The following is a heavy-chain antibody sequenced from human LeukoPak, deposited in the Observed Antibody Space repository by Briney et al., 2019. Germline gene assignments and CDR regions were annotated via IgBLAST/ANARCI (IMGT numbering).Heavy chain of an antibody. Sequence: GGSLRLSCAASGFTFSRYCMIWVRQAPGKGLEWVANIKQDGSEKYYVDSVKGRFTISRDNSKNTLYLQMNSLRAEDTAVYYCAKDRRGRDCSSTSCYGVGYYYMDVWGKGTTVTVSS. CDR3: AKDRRGRDCSSTSCYGVGYYYMDV. D-gene: IGHD2-2*01. CDR2: IKQDGSEK. CDR1: GFTFSRYC. J-gene: IGHJ6*03. V-gene: IGHV3-7*01.